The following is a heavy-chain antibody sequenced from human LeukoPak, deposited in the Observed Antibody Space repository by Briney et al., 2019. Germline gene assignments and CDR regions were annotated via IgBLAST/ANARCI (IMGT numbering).Heavy chain of an antibody. Sequence: PGGSLRLSCAASGFTFSSYAMSWVRQAPGKGLEWVSAISGSGGSTYYADTAKGRFTISRDNSKNTLYLQMNSLRAEDTAVYYCAKLEGITMVRGVNDYWGQGTLVTVSS. D-gene: IGHD3-10*01. CDR2: ISGSGGST. V-gene: IGHV3-23*01. J-gene: IGHJ4*02. CDR1: GFTFSSYA. CDR3: AKLEGITMVRGVNDY.